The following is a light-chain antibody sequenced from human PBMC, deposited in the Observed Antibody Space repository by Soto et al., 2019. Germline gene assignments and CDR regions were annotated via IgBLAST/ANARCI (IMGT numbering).Light chain of an antibody. CDR3: QQSYSSPPT. CDR2: AAS. J-gene: IGKJ1*01. CDR1: QSISSN. Sequence: DIQMTQSPSSLSASVGDRVTITCRASQSISSNLNWYQQKPGKAPKLLIYAASNLQSGVPSTFSGSGSGTDFTLTISSLQPEDFATYYCQQSYSSPPTFGQGTKVDIK. V-gene: IGKV1-39*01.